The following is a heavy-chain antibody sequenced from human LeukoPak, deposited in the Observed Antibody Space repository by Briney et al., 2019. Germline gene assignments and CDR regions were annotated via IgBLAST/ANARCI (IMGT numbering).Heavy chain of an antibody. CDR1: GYTFTGYY. Sequence: ASVKVSCKASGYTFTGYYMHWVRQAPGQGLEWMGRINPNSGGTNYAQKFQGRVTMTRDTSTSTAYMELRSLRSDDTAVYYCCRGGDSSVFDYWGQGTLVTVSS. D-gene: IGHD2-21*02. CDR3: CRGGDSSVFDY. V-gene: IGHV1-2*06. J-gene: IGHJ4*02. CDR2: INPNSGGT.